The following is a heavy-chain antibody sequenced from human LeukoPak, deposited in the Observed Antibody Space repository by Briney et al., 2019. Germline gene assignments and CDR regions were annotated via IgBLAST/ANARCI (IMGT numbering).Heavy chain of an antibody. D-gene: IGHD3-10*01. V-gene: IGHV3-7*01. CDR1: GFTFSNYW. Sequence: PGGSLRLSCAASGFTFSNYWMTWVRQAPERGLEWVANIKQDGSETYHVDSVKGRFTISRDNAKNSLSLQMNNLRAEDTAVYYCARWDGRGGPDSWGQGTLVTVSS. CDR2: IKQDGSET. J-gene: IGHJ4*02. CDR3: ARWDGRGGPDS.